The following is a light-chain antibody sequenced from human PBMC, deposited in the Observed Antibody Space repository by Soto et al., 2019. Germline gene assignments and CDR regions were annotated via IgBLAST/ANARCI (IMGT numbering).Light chain of an antibody. CDR2: EVN. V-gene: IGLV2-14*01. CDR1: SRDVGGYNY. J-gene: IGLJ1*01. Sequence: QSALTQPASVSGSPGQSITISCIGTSRDVGGYNYVSWYQHHPGKGPKLMIYEVNNRPSGVSHRFSASKSGNTASLTISGLQAGDEADYYCSSYTRSNTFPYVFGTGTKLTVL. CDR3: SSYTRSNTFPYV.